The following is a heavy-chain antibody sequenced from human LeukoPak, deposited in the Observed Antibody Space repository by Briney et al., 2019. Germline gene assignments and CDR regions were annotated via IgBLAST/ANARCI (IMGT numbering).Heavy chain of an antibody. D-gene: IGHD5-12*01. CDR3: ASSGYSGYDPPY. J-gene: IGHJ4*02. CDR2: IIPIFGTA. CDR1: GGTFTSYA. Sequence: SVKVSSKASGGTFTSYAISWVRQAPGQGLGWMGRIIPIFGTANYAQKFQGRVTITADKSTSTAYMELSSLRSEDTAVYYCASSGYSGYDPPYWGQGTLVTVSS. V-gene: IGHV1-69*06.